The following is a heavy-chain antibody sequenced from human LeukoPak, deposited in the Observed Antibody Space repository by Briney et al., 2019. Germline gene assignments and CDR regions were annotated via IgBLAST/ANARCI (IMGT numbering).Heavy chain of an antibody. CDR3: ARDGRYCSSTSCADAFDI. V-gene: IGHV1-69*05. D-gene: IGHD2-2*01. Sequence: ASEKVSCRASGGTFSSYAISWVRQAPGQGLEWMGGIIPIFGTANYAQKFQGRVTITTDESTSTAYMELSSLRSEDTAVYYCARDGRYCSSTSCADAFDIWGQGTMVTVSS. J-gene: IGHJ3*02. CDR1: GGTFSSYA. CDR2: IIPIFGTA.